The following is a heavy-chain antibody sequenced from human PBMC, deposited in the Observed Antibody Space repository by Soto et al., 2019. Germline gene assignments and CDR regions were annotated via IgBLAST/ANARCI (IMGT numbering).Heavy chain of an antibody. Sequence: PGGSLRLSCTTSGFTFGDYAMSWVRQAPGKGLDWVGFIRSKTYGGTTEYAASVKGRFTISRDDSKSIAYLQMNSLKTEDTAVYYCTRVKGGKYSSGWYVYWGQGTLVTVSS. CDR1: GFTFGDYA. V-gene: IGHV3-49*04. J-gene: IGHJ4*02. CDR2: IRSKTYGGTT. CDR3: TRVKGGKYSSGWYVY. D-gene: IGHD6-19*01.